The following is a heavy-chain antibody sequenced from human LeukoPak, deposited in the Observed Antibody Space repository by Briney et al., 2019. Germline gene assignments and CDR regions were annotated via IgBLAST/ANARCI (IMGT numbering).Heavy chain of an antibody. Sequence: GGSLRLSCAAPGSTFSSYAMSWVRQAPGKGLEWVANIKEDGSDKYYVDSVKGRFIISRDNAKNSLYLQMNSLRAEDTAVYYCAKEFCSSTSCPFDYWGQGVLVTVSS. CDR1: GSTFSSYA. CDR2: IKEDGSDK. J-gene: IGHJ4*02. V-gene: IGHV3-7*05. D-gene: IGHD2-2*01. CDR3: AKEFCSSTSCPFDY.